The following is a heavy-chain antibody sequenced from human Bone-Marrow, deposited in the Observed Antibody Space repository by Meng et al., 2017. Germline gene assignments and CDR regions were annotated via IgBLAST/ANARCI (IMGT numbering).Heavy chain of an antibody. D-gene: IGHD3-22*01. V-gene: IGHV4-4*07. CDR3: ARDAYYDSSGYYFYFDY. J-gene: IGHJ4*02. CDR1: GGSISSYY. Sequence: QEEVRGWGPGLVKASETLSLTCTVAGGSISSYYGSWIRQPDGKGLEWIGRIYTRGRTNYNPSLKSRVTMSVDTSKNQFSLKLSSVTAADTAVYYCARDAYYDSSGYYFYFDYWGQGTLVTVSS. CDR2: IYTRGRT.